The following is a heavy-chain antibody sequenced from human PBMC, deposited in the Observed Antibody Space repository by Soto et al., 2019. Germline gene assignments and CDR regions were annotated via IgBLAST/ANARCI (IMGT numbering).Heavy chain of an antibody. CDR3: ARYSDYYYGMDV. CDR1: GFSLSTSGMC. CDR2: IDWDDDK. D-gene: IGHD2-15*01. V-gene: IGHV2-70*01. J-gene: IGHJ6*02. Sequence: SGPRLVNPTKTLTLTCTFSGFSLSTSGMCVSWIRQPPGKALEWLALIDWDDDKYYSTSLKTRLTISKDTSKNQVVLTMTNMDPVDTATYYCARYSDYYYGMDVWGQGPTVTVSS.